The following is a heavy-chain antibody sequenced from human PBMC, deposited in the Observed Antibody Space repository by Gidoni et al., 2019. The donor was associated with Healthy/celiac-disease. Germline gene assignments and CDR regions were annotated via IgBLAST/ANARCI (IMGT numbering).Heavy chain of an antibody. Sequence: EVQLVESGGGLVQPGRSLRLSCAASGFTFDDYAMHWVRQAPGKGLEWVSGISWNRGSLGYADSVKGRFTISRDNAKNSLYLQMNSLRAEDTALYYCAKGGGEAVHYYYGMDVWGQGTTVTVSS. CDR1: GFTFDDYA. V-gene: IGHV3-9*01. J-gene: IGHJ6*02. CDR3: AKGGGEAVHYYYGMDV. CDR2: ISWNRGSL. D-gene: IGHD3-10*01.